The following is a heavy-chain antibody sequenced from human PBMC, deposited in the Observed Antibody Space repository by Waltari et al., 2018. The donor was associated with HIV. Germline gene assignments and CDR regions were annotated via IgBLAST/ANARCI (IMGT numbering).Heavy chain of an antibody. CDR3: AREGARMTTMIYYYYGMDV. J-gene: IGHJ6*02. CDR1: GYTLTGYY. CDR2: INPNSGGT. V-gene: IGHV1-2*06. Sequence: QVQLVQSGAEVKKPGASVKVSCKVSGYTLTGYYMHWVRPAHGQGLEWRGRINPNSGGTNYAQQFQGRVTMTRDTSISTAYMELSRLRSDDTAVYYCAREGARMTTMIYYYYGMDVWGQGTTVTVSS. D-gene: IGHD4-4*01.